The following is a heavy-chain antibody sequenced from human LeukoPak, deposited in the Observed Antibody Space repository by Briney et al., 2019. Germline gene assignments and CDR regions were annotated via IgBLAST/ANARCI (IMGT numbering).Heavy chain of an antibody. CDR2: INPNSGGT. D-gene: IGHD5-18*01. CDR1: GYTFTGYY. J-gene: IGHJ4*02. Sequence: ASVKVSCKASGYTFTGYYIHWVRQAPGQGLECMGWINPNSGGTKYTQKFQGRVTMTRDTSISTAYMELSSLRSDDTAVYYCARDLPRTSMAIFDYWGQGTLVTVSS. CDR3: ARDLPRTSMAIFDY. V-gene: IGHV1-2*02.